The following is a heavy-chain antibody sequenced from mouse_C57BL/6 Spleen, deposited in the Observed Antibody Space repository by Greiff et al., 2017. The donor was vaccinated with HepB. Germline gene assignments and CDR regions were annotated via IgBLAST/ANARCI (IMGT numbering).Heavy chain of an antibody. CDR1: GYTFTSYW. J-gene: IGHJ2*01. Sequence: VQLQQSGAELVKPGASVKLSCKASGYTFTSYWMHWVKQRPGQGLEWIGYINPSSGYTKYNQKFKDKATLTADKSSSTAYMQLSRLTYEDSAVYCYTITARAQDYFDYWGQGTTLTVSS. V-gene: IGHV1-7*01. D-gene: IGHD3-1*01. CDR2: INPSSGYT. CDR3: TITARAQDYFDY.